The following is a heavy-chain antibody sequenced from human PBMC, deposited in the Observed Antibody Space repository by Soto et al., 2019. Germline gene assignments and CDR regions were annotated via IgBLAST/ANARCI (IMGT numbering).Heavy chain of an antibody. CDR1: GVSIDGYY. V-gene: IGHV4-59*01. J-gene: IGHJ5*02. D-gene: IGHD3-10*01. CDR3: AYCYSGSGRESWLDP. Sequence: PSETLSLTCTVSGVSIDGYYWSWIRKPPGKGLEWIGYIFYSGSTNYNPSLKSRGTISVDTSKNQFSLRLNSVTAANTAVYYCAYCYSGSGRESWLDPWGQGTLVTVSS. CDR2: IFYSGST.